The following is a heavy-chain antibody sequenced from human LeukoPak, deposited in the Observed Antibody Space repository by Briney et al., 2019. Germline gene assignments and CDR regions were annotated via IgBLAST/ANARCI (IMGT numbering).Heavy chain of an antibody. CDR3: ARDSLPGGVYYYYGMDV. D-gene: IGHD3-3*01. J-gene: IGHJ6*02. Sequence: SETLSLTCTVSGGSISSYYWSWIRQPPGKGLEWIGYIYYSGSTNYNPSLKSRVTISVDTSKNQFSLKLSSVTAADTAVYYCARDSLPGGVYYYYGMDVWGQGTTVTVSS. CDR1: GGSISSYY. CDR2: IYYSGST. V-gene: IGHV4-59*01.